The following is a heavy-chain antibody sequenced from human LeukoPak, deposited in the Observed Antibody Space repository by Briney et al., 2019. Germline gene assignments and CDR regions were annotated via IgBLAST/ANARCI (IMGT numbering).Heavy chain of an antibody. J-gene: IGHJ6*03. Sequence: ASVKVSCKASGYTFTSYGISWVRQAPGQGLEWMGWISAYNGNTNYAQKFQGRVTMTRDMSTSTVYMELSSLRSEDTAVYYCAREITYYDILTGYSHYYYMDVWGKGTTVTVSS. CDR2: ISAYNGNT. CDR1: GYTFTSYG. V-gene: IGHV1-18*01. D-gene: IGHD3-9*01. CDR3: AREITYYDILTGYSHYYYMDV.